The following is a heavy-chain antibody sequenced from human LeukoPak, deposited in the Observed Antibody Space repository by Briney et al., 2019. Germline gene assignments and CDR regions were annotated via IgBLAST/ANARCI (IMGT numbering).Heavy chain of an antibody. CDR1: GFTFSSYS. CDR3: ARDGGPDIVVVPAAIRVGMDV. D-gene: IGHD2-2*02. Sequence: GGSLRLSCAASGFTFSSYSMNWVRQAPGKGLEWVSSISSNSSYIYYADSVKGRFTISRDNAKNSLYLQMNSLRAEDTAVYYCARDGGPDIVVVPAAIRVGMDVWGQGTTVTVSS. J-gene: IGHJ6*02. CDR2: ISSNSSYI. V-gene: IGHV3-21*01.